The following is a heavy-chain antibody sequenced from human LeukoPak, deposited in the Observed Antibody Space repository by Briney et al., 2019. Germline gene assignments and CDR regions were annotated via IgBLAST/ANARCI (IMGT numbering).Heavy chain of an antibody. Sequence: ASVKVSCKASGYTFTSNGISWVRQAPGQGLEWMGWISAYNGNTNYAQNLQGRVTMTTDTSTSTAYMELRSLRSDDTAVYYCARDGVSSWNYYYYYYMDVWGKGTTVTVSS. CDR1: GYTFTSNG. CDR2: ISAYNGNT. J-gene: IGHJ6*03. V-gene: IGHV1-18*01. CDR3: ARDGVSSWNYYYYYYMDV. D-gene: IGHD1-1*01.